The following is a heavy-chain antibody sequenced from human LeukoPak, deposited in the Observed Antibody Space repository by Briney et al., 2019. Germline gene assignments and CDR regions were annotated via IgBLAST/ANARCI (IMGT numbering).Heavy chain of an antibody. CDR2: IFYSGIT. J-gene: IGHJ5*02. CDR1: GGSISSCY. Sequence: SETLSLTCTVSGGSISSCYWNWIRQPPGKGLEWIGYIFYSGITNYNPSLKSRVTISVDTSKNQFSLKLSSVTAADTAVYYCARHVAVGETAWGQGTLVTVSS. CDR3: ARHVAVGETA. V-gene: IGHV4-59*08. D-gene: IGHD1-26*01.